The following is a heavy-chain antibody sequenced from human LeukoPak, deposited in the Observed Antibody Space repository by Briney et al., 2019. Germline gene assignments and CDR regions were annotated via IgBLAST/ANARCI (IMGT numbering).Heavy chain of an antibody. CDR1: GFTFSSYW. Sequence: GGSLRLSCAASGFTFSSYWMHWVRQAPGKGLVWVSRINSDGSSTSYADSVKGRFTISRDNAKNTLYLQMNSLRAEDTAVYYCARAPNWFLYAFDIWGQGTMVTVSS. CDR2: INSDGSST. D-gene: IGHD7-27*01. V-gene: IGHV3-74*01. J-gene: IGHJ3*02. CDR3: ARAPNWFLYAFDI.